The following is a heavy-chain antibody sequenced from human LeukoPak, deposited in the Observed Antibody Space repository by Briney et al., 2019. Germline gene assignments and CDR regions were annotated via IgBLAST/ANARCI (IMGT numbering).Heavy chain of an antibody. CDR3: AKGGLRGGTYNDDF. V-gene: IGHV3-23*01. CDR1: GFTFSLYG. Sequence: GGTLRLSCAASGFTFSLYGMSWVRQAPGKGLEWVAGVGGSGGGAYYAEALTGRSTISRDNSKNTVYLQMNDLRVEDTAIYYCAKGGLRGGTYNDDFWGQGTLVTVSS. D-gene: IGHD3-16*01. J-gene: IGHJ4*02. CDR2: VGGSGGGA.